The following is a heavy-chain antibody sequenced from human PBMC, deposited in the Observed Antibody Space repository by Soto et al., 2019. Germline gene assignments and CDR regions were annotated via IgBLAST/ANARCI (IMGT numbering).Heavy chain of an antibody. CDR1: GYTFTSYG. CDR2: ISAYNGNT. J-gene: IGHJ3*02. D-gene: IGHD3-3*01. V-gene: IGHV1-18*01. Sequence: ASVKVSCKASGYTFTSYGISWVRQAPGQGLEWMGWISAYNGNTNYAQKLQGRVTMTTDTSTSTAYMELRSLRSDDTAVYYCAVWDFRGGYYGPDAFDIWGQGTMVTVSS. CDR3: AVWDFRGGYYGPDAFDI.